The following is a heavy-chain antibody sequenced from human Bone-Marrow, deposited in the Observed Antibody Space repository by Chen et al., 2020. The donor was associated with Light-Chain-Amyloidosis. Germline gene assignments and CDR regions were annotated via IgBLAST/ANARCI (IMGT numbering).Heavy chain of an antibody. CDR2: ITGGGTSI. D-gene: IGHD6-13*01. V-gene: IGHV3-21*01. J-gene: IGHJ6*02. Sequence: EVPLVESGGGLVKPGGSMRLSCAAPGFTFSLSGTHWVRQAPGKGLEWVSSITGGGTSINYADSVRGRFTIYGDNARNSLYLQMNSLRAEDTAVYYCARSPYSTVAPHDYGMDLWGQGITVTVSS. CDR3: ARSPYSTVAPHDYGMDL. CDR1: GFTFSLSG.